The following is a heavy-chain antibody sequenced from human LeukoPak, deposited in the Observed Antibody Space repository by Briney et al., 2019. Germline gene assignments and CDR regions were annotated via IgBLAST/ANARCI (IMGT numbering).Heavy chain of an antibody. J-gene: IGHJ4*02. Sequence: PSETLSLTCTVSGGSISSYYWSWIRQLPGKGLECIGYIYYSGSTYYNPALKSRVTMSVDTSKNQFSLKLSSVTAADTAVYYCARHGVVAYANRILFDNWGQGTLVTVSS. CDR2: IYYSGST. V-gene: IGHV4-59*08. CDR1: GGSISSYY. CDR3: ARHGVVAYANRILFDN. D-gene: IGHD2-8*02.